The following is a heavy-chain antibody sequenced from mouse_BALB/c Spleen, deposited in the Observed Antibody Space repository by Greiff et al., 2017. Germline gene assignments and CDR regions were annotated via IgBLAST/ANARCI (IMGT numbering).Heavy chain of an antibody. CDR1: GFTFSSFG. CDR2: ISSGSSTI. J-gene: IGHJ4*01. D-gene: IGHD2-14*01. Sequence: EVMLVESGGGLVQPGGSRKLSCAASGFTFSSFGMHWVRQAPEKGLEWVAYISSGSSTIYYVDTVKGRFTISRDNPKNTLFLQMTSLRSEDTAMYYCARNGVRHAMDYWGQGTSVTVSS. V-gene: IGHV5-17*02. CDR3: ARNGVRHAMDY.